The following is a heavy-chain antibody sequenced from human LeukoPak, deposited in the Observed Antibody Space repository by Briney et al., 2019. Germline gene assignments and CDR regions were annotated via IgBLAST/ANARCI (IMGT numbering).Heavy chain of an antibody. CDR1: GFTFRNYG. CDR2: INNNSDNT. CDR3: AEVVGATTRGYFDY. Sequence: GGSLRLSCAASGFTFRNYGMSGVRQAPGKGLEWVSSINNNSDNTYYADSVKGRFTISRDNSKNTLYLQMNSLRAEDTAVYYCAEVVGATTRGYFDYWGQGTLVTVSS. V-gene: IGHV3-23*01. D-gene: IGHD1-26*01. J-gene: IGHJ4*02.